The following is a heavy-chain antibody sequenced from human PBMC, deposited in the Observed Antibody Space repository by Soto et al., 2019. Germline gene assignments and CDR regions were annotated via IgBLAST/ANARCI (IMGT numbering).Heavy chain of an antibody. D-gene: IGHD6-13*01. J-gene: IGHJ4*02. V-gene: IGHV1-2*02. CDR3: ARVMAYEQQLVPFDY. CDR2: VNPHTGGT. Sequence: QVQLVQSGAEVKKPGGSVKVSCKTSGYTFIGYYLNWVRQAPGQGLEWMGWVNPHTGGTHYAQKFDGRVTMTRDTSTYTAYMELSGLKFDDTATYFCARVMAYEQQLVPFDYWGQGTLVTVSS. CDR1: GYTFIGYY.